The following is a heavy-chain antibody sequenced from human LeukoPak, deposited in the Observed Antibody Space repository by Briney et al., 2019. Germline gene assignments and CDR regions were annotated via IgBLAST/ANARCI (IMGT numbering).Heavy chain of an antibody. Sequence: PGGSLRLSCAASGFTFSSYDMHWVRQATGKGLEWVSAIGTAGDTYYADSVKGRFTISRDNSKNTLYLQMNSLRAEGTAVYYCAKDLRFLEWLFGSFDYWGQGTLVTVSS. V-gene: IGHV3-13*01. CDR3: AKDLRFLEWLFGSFDY. CDR2: IGTAGDT. J-gene: IGHJ4*02. D-gene: IGHD3-3*01. CDR1: GFTFSSYD.